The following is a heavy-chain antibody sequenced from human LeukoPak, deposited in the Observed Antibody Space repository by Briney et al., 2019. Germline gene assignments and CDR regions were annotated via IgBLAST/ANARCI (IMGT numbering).Heavy chain of an antibody. J-gene: IGHJ4*02. CDR1: GGSISSSSYY. CDR2: IYYSGST. Sequence: SETLSLTCTVSGGSISSSSYYWGWIRQPPGKGLEWIGSIYYSGSTYYNPSLKSRVTISVDTSKNQFSLKLSSVTAADTAVYYCARGRKHNWNYEDILDYWGQGTLVTVSS. D-gene: IGHD1-7*01. CDR3: ARGRKHNWNYEDILDY. V-gene: IGHV4-39*07.